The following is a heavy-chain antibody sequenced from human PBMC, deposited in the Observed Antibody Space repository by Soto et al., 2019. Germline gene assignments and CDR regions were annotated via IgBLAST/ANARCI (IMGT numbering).Heavy chain of an antibody. CDR3: AREDLRYFDN. CDR2: ISSNGGST. D-gene: IGHD3-9*01. Sequence: GGSLRLSCAASGFTFDDYAMHWVRQAPGKGLEYVSAISSNGGSTYYANSVKGRSTISRDNSKNTLYLQMGSLRAEDMAVYYCAREDLRYFDNWGQGTLVTVSS. J-gene: IGHJ4*02. V-gene: IGHV3-64*01. CDR1: GFTFDDYA.